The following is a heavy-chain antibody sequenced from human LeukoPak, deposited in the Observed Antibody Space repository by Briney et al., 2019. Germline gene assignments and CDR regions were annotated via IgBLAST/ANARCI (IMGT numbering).Heavy chain of an antibody. D-gene: IGHD6-19*01. CDR2: ISSSSSTI. Sequence: GGSLRLSCAASGFTFSSYSMNWVRQAPGKRLEWVSYISSSSSTIYYADSVKGRFTISRDNAKNSLYLQMNSLRAEDTAVYYCAREGYSSGWRRYYGMDVWGQGTTVTVSS. J-gene: IGHJ6*02. V-gene: IGHV3-48*01. CDR3: AREGYSSGWRRYYGMDV. CDR1: GFTFSSYS.